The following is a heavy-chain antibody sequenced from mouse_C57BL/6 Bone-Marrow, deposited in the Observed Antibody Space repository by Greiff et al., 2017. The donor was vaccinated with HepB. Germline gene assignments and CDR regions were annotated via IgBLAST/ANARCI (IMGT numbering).Heavy chain of an antibody. CDR1: GYTFTSYW. V-gene: IGHV1-52*01. D-gene: IGHD2-4*01. CDR2: INPSDSET. J-gene: IGHJ3*01. CDR3: ARPIYYDYPWFAY. Sequence: VQLQQPGAELVRPGSSVKLSCKASGYTFTSYWMHWVKQRPIQGLEWIGNINPSDSETHYNQKFKDKATLTVDKSSSTAYMQLSSLTSEDSAVYYCARPIYYDYPWFAYWGQGTLVTVSA.